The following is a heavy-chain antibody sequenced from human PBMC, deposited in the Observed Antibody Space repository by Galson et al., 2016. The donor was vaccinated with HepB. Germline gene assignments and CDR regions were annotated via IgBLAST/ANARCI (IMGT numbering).Heavy chain of an antibody. J-gene: IGHJ4*02. CDR2: ISPDEVYK. CDR3: AKDRQRRHGGYAVFAADY. Sequence: SLRLSCAASGFTFSNYAMSWVRQAPGKGLEWMTNISPDEVYKFYAESVKGRFTVSRDNSKNMLYLEMTSLRPEDTAVYYCAKDRQRRHGGYAVFAADYWGRGTLVTVSS. CDR1: GFTFSNYA. V-gene: IGHV3-30*18. D-gene: IGHD5-12*01.